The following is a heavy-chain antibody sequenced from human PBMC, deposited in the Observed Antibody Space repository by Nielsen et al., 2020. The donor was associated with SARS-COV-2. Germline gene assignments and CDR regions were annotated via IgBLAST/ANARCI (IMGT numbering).Heavy chain of an antibody. J-gene: IGHJ6*02. V-gene: IGHV4-34*01. CDR2: INHSGST. CDR3: AREHWGSRYYGMDV. D-gene: IGHD7-27*01. Sequence: GSLRLSCADSEFTFSTYAMSWVRQTPGKGLEWIGEINHSGSTNYNPSLKSRANISVNTSKNQFSLKLSSVTAADTAVYYCAREHWGSRYYGMDVWGQGTTVTVSS. CDR1: EFTFSTYA.